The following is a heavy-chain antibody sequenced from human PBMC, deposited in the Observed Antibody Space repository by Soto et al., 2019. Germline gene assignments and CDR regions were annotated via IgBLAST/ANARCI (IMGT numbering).Heavy chain of an antibody. CDR3: ARVGTRYCSGGSCLDFDY. D-gene: IGHD2-15*01. V-gene: IGHV6-1*01. CDR1: GDSVSSNSAA. J-gene: IGHJ4*02. Sequence: QVQLQQSGPGLVKPSQTLSLTCAISGDSVSSNSAAWNWIRQSPSRGLEWLGRTYYRSKWYNDYEVSVKSRITINPDTSKNQFSLLLNSVTPEDTAVYYCARVGTRYCSGGSCLDFDYWGQGTLVTVSS. CDR2: TYYRSKWYN.